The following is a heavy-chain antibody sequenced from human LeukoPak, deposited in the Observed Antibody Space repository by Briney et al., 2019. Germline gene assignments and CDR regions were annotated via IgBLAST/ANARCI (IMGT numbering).Heavy chain of an antibody. D-gene: IGHD3-10*01. CDR3: ANTRQYGSGSYG. Sequence: GGSLRLSCAASGFTFTNAWMTWVRQAPGKGLEWVGRIKGKSHGETTDYAAPVRGRFTISRDDSKNTLYLQMNSLKTEDTAVYYCANTRQYGSGSYGWGQGTLVTVSS. J-gene: IGHJ4*02. CDR2: IKGKSHGETT. V-gene: IGHV3-15*01. CDR1: GFTFTNAW.